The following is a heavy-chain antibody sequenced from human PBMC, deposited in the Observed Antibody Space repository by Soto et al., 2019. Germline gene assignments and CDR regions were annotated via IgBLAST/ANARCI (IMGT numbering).Heavy chain of an antibody. CDR2: INSDGSST. V-gene: IGHV3-74*01. CDR3: ARDRGIAAAGPPYNWFDP. Sequence: EVQLVESGGGLVQPGGSLRLSCAASGFTFSSYWMHWVRQAPGKGLVWVSRINSDGSSTSYADSVKGRFTISRDNAKNTLYLQMNSLRAEDPAVYYCARDRGIAAAGPPYNWFDPWGQGTLVTVSS. CDR1: GFTFSSYW. D-gene: IGHD6-13*01. J-gene: IGHJ5*02.